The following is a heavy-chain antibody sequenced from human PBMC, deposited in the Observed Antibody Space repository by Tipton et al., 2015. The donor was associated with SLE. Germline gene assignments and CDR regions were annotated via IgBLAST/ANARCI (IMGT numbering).Heavy chain of an antibody. CDR2: INHSGST. J-gene: IGHJ4*02. CDR3: ARGRAFDY. CDR1: GGSFSGYY. V-gene: IGHV4-34*01. Sequence: TLSLTCAVYGGSFSGYYWSWIRQPPGKGLEWIGEINHSGSTNYNPSLKSRVTISVDTSKNQFSLKLSSVTAADTAAYYCARGRAFDYWGQGTLVTVSS.